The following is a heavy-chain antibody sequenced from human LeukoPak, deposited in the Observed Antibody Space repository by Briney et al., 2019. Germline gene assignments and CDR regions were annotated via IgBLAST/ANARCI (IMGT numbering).Heavy chain of an antibody. D-gene: IGHD3-22*01. CDR1: GYTFTSYG. CDR2: ISAYNGNT. J-gene: IGHJ4*02. CDR3: ARGPVGVYYDSSGYDY. Sequence: ASVKVSCKASGYTFTSYGISWVRQAPGQGLEWMGWISAYNGNTNYAQKLQGRVTMTTDISTSTAYMELRSLRSDDTAVYYCARGPVGVYYDSSGYDYWGQGTLVTVSS. V-gene: IGHV1-18*01.